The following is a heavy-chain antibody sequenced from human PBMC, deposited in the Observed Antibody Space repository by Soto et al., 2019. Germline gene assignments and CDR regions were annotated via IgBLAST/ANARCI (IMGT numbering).Heavy chain of an antibody. V-gene: IGHV4-59*01. CDR2: VHYSGNT. J-gene: IGHJ3*02. CDR1: GGSISSYF. CDR3: ARMNQLAPKRNAFDI. Sequence: LTCTVSGGSISSYFWTWIRQSPGKGLQWIGYVHYSGNTNYNPSLKSRVTMSVDTSKNQFSLRLTSVTAADTAVYYCARMNQLAPKRNAFDIWGQGTMVTVSS. D-gene: IGHD1-1*01.